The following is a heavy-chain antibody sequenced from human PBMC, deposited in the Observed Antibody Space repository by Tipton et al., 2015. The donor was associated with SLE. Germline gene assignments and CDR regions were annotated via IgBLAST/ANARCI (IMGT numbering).Heavy chain of an antibody. V-gene: IGHV4-34*01. J-gene: IGHJ4*02. CDR2: INHSGST. CDR3: ATLRGILSSGVDY. D-gene: IGHD2-15*01. Sequence: GSLRLSCAVYGGSFSGYYWSWIRQPPGKGLEWIGEINHSGSTNYNPSLKSRVTISVDTSKNQFSLKLSSVTAADTAVYYCATLRGILSSGVDYWGQGTLVTVSS. CDR1: GGSFSGYY.